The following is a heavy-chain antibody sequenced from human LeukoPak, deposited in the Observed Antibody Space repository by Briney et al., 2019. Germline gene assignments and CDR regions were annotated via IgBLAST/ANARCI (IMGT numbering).Heavy chain of an antibody. CDR3: ATFSSSIGSLDS. Sequence: ASVKVSCKASGYTFTGYYMHWVRQAPGQGLEWMGWINPHSGDTNYAQKFQGRVTMTRDTSISTAYMQLNRLRSDDTAVYYCATFSSSIGSLDSWGQGTLVTASS. CDR2: INPHSGDT. D-gene: IGHD6-13*01. J-gene: IGHJ4*02. V-gene: IGHV1-2*02. CDR1: GYTFTGYY.